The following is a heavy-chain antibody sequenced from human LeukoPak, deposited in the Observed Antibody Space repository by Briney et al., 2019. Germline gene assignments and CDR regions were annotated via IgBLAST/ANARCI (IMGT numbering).Heavy chain of an antibody. Sequence: ASVKVSCKASGGTFSSYAISWVQQAPGQGLEWMGGIIPSFGTANYAQKFQGRVTITADESTSTAYMELSSLRSEDTAVYYCAREVVVVVAATSDYYYYGMDVWGQGTTVTVSS. J-gene: IGHJ6*02. CDR3: AREVVVVVAATSDYYYYGMDV. V-gene: IGHV1-69*13. CDR1: GGTFSSYA. CDR2: IIPSFGTA. D-gene: IGHD2-15*01.